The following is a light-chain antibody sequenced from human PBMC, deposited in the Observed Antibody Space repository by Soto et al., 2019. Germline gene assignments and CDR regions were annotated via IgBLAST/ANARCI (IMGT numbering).Light chain of an antibody. CDR1: SSVSSY. CDR3: QQRRDWPWP. CDR2: DAS. V-gene: IGKV3-11*01. Sequence: EIVLTQSPGTLSLFPGERATLSCRASSSVSSYLAWYQQKPGQAPRLLIYDASNRATGIPARFSGSGSGTDFTLIISSLQPEDFAFYYCQQRRDWPWPFGQGTRVEIE. J-gene: IGKJ1*01.